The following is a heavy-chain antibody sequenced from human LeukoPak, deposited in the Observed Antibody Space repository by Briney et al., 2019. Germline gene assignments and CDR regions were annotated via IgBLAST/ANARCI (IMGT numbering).Heavy chain of an antibody. V-gene: IGHV1-46*01. Sequence: ASVKVSCKASGYTFTSYYMHWVRQAPGQGLEWMGIINPSGGSTSYAQKFQGRVTMTRDTSTSTVYMELSSLRSEDTAVYYCAREGGYYDSSGNSLDYWGQGTPVTVSS. CDR2: INPSGGST. CDR3: AREGGYYDSSGNSLDY. J-gene: IGHJ4*02. D-gene: IGHD3-22*01. CDR1: GYTFTSYY.